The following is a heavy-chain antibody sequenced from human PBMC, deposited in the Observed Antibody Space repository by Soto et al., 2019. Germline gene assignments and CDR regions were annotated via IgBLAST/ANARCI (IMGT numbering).Heavy chain of an antibody. V-gene: IGHV4-34*01. CDR1: GGSFSGYY. CDR2: INHSGST. CDR3: ARHPSNFWFDP. J-gene: IGHJ5*02. D-gene: IGHD4-4*01. Sequence: SETLSLTCAVYGGSFSGYYWSWIRQPPGKGLEWIGEINHSGSTNYNPSLKSRVTISVDTSKNQFSLKLSSVTAADTAVYYCARHPSNFWFDPWGQGTLVTVSS.